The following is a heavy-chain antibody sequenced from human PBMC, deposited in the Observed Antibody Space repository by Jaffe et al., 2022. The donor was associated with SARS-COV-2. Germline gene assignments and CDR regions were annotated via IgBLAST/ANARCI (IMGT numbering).Heavy chain of an antibody. CDR1: GFTFSSYG. Sequence: QVQLVESGGGVVQPGRSLRLSCAASGFTFSSYGMHWVRQAPGKGLEWVAVIWYDGSNKYYADSVKGRFTISRDNSKNTLYLQMNSLRAEDTAVYYCARESGYSKLGDASDMWGQGTMVTVSS. D-gene: IGHD6-13*01. CDR2: IWYDGSNK. V-gene: IGHV3-33*01. CDR3: ARESGYSKLGDASDM. J-gene: IGHJ3*02.